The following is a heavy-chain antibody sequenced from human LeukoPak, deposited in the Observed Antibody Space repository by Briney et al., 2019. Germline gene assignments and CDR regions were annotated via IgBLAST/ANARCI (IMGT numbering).Heavy chain of an antibody. V-gene: IGHV3-9*01. D-gene: IGHD3/OR15-3a*01. Sequence: SLRLSCAASGFTFDDFAMHWVRQAPGKGLEWVSGINWISDSIGYADSVKGRFTISRDNAKNSLYLQMNSLRAEDTAFYYCVKGSGFYTYDLAYFDYWGQGTLVTVSS. CDR1: GFTFDDFA. CDR2: INWISDSI. CDR3: VKGSGFYTYDLAYFDY. J-gene: IGHJ4*02.